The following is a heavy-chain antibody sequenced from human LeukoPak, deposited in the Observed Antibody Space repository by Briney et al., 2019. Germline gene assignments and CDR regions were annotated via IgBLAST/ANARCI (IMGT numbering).Heavy chain of an antibody. J-gene: IGHJ4*02. D-gene: IGHD3-22*01. Sequence: SETLSLTCAVYGGSFSDYFWSWIRQPPGKGLEWIGEISHSGSTTYNPSLRSRVTISGDTSKKQFSLKLSSVTAADTAVYYCVTYYYGSSAPKRDYWGQGILVTVSS. CDR1: GGSFSDYF. V-gene: IGHV4-34*01. CDR3: VTYYYGSSAPKRDY. CDR2: ISHSGST.